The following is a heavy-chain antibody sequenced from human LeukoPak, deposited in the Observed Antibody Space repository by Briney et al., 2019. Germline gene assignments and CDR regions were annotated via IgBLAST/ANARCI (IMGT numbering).Heavy chain of an antibody. CDR1: GGSISSYY. CDR2: IYYSGST. V-gene: IGHV4-59*01. D-gene: IGHD2-15*01. CDR3: AREWWSSRAFDI. Sequence: SETLSLTRTVSGGSISSYYWSWIRQPPGKGLEWIGYIYYSGSTDYNPSLKSRVTISVDTSKNQFSLELASVTAADTAVYYCAREWWSSRAFDIWGQGTTVTVSS. J-gene: IGHJ3*02.